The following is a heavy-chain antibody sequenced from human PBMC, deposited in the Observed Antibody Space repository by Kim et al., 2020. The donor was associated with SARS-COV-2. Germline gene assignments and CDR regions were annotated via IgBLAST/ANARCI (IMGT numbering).Heavy chain of an antibody. J-gene: IGHJ4*02. V-gene: IGHV3-7*03. CDR2: ET. CDR3: ARARAAGTVDY. D-gene: IGHD6-13*01. Sequence: ETYAVDAGKGRVTISRDNSKNSLYLQMNSLRAEDMAVYYCARARAAGTVDYWGQGSLVTVTS.